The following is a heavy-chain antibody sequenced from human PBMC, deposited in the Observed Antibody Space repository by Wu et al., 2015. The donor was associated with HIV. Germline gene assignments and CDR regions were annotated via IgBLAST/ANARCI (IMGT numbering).Heavy chain of an antibody. D-gene: IGHD6-13*01. CDR1: GYTFSSYT. CDR3: ARDGGSSWYGSNSYFGY. J-gene: IGHJ4*02. CDR2: ISVYNDNT. Sequence: QVQLVQSGAEVKKPGASVRVSCKASGYTFSSYTISWVRQAPGQGLEWMGWISVYNDNTNCAQRFQGRVTMTADTSTSIAYMELRSLKSDDTAVYYCARDGGSSWYGSNSYFGYWGQGTLVTVSS. V-gene: IGHV1-18*01.